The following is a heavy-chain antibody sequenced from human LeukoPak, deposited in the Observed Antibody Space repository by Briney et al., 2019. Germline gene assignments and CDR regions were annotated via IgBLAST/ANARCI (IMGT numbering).Heavy chain of an antibody. CDR2: IIPIFGTA. V-gene: IGHV1-69*05. Sequence: SVKVSCKASGGTFSSYAISWVRQAPGQGLEWMGGIIPIFGTANYAQKFQGRVTITTDESTSTAYMELSSLRSEDTAVYYCARDPSYCGGDCYSGYNWFDPWGQGTLVTVSS. D-gene: IGHD2-21*02. CDR3: ARDPSYCGGDCYSGYNWFDP. J-gene: IGHJ5*02. CDR1: GGTFSSYA.